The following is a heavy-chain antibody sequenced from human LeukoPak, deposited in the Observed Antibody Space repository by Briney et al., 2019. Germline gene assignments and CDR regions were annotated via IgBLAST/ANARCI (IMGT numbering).Heavy chain of an antibody. D-gene: IGHD3-9*01. V-gene: IGHV3-30*02. CDR3: ARVDYDILTGYSPYFHY. CDR1: GFIFSNYG. Sequence: PGGSLRLSCTTSGFIFSNYGMHWVRQAPGKGLEWVAFIRHDGSNKYYADSVKGRCTISRDNSKKTVYLQMDSLRTEDTAVYYCARVDYDILTGYSPYFHYWGQGTLVTVSS. J-gene: IGHJ4*02. CDR2: IRHDGSNK.